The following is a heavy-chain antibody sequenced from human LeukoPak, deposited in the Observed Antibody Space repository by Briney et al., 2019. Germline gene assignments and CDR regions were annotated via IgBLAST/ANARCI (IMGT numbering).Heavy chain of an antibody. CDR3: ARSPGTTGYYYMDV. D-gene: IGHD1-1*01. V-gene: IGHV1-2*06. Sequence: ASVKVSCKASGYTFTGYYIHWVRQAPGQGLEWMGRTNPNTGGTNYEQKFQGRVTMASDTSISTAYMELSRLRSDDTAVYYCARSPGTTGYYYMDVWGKGTTVTVSS. J-gene: IGHJ6*03. CDR2: TNPNTGGT. CDR1: GYTFTGYY.